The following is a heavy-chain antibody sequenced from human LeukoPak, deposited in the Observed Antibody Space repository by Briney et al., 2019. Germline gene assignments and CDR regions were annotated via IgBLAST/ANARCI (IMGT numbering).Heavy chain of an antibody. CDR3: HLRIS. V-gene: IGHV4-34*01. D-gene: IGHD1-14*01. CDR1: GGSFSGYY. Sequence: PSETLSLTCAVYGGSFSGYYWSWIRQPPGKGLEWIGSIYYSGSTYYNPSLKSRVTISVDTSKNQFSLKLSSVTAADTAVYYGHLRISGGQGTLVTVSS. CDR2: IYYSGST. J-gene: IGHJ4*02.